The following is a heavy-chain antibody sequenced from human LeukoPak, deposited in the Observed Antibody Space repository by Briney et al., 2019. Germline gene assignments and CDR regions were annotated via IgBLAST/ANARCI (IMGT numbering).Heavy chain of an antibody. CDR1: GGTFSSYS. V-gene: IGHV1-69*13. J-gene: IGHJ6*02. Sequence: SVKVSCKASGGTFSSYSISWVRQAPGQGLEWMGGIIPIFDTADYAQKFQGRVTITADESMSTAYMELSSLRSEDTAVFYCARISLGAIWGYYYGMDVWGQGTTVTVSS. CDR2: IIPIFDTA. CDR3: ARISLGAIWGYYYGMDV. D-gene: IGHD1-26*01.